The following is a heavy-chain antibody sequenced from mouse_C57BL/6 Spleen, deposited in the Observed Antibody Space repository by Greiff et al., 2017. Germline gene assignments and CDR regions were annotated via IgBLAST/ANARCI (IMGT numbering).Heavy chain of an antibody. CDR1: GYTFTDYY. D-gene: IGHD3-2*02. CDR3: ARGDSSGYGGFAD. CDR2: IYPGSGNT. V-gene: IGHV1-76*01. Sequence: VQLQESGAELVRPGASVKLSCKASGYTFTDYYINWVKQRPGQGLEWIARIYPGSGNTFYNEKFKGKATLTAEKSSSTAYMQLSSLTSEDSAVYFCARGDSSGYGGFADWGQGTLVTVSA. J-gene: IGHJ3*01.